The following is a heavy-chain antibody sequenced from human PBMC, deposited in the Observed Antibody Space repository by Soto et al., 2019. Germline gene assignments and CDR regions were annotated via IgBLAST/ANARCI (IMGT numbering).Heavy chain of an antibody. CDR3: AREPRTGAYASDY. Sequence: ASVKVSCKASGYTFANFLIHWMRQAPGQGLEWMGWISPNSGGTLYAQKFQGRVTLASDSSISTAYMELSRLGSGDTAVYYCAREPRTGAYASDYWGQGTQVTVSS. D-gene: IGHD4-17*01. CDR1: GYTFANFL. CDR2: ISPNSGGT. V-gene: IGHV1-2*02. J-gene: IGHJ4*02.